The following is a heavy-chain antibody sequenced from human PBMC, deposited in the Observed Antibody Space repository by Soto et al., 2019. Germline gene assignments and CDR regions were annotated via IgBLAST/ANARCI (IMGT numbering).Heavy chain of an antibody. CDR3: ARRARPDFYYMDV. Sequence: EVQLAESGGGLAQPGGSLRLSCAAAGFTLSGYAMDGVAQAPGKGLEYVSGISSNGVGTYFANSVQGRFTISRDNSKNTVYLQMGSLRPEDMAVYYCARRARPDFYYMDVWGKGTTVTVSS. CDR1: GFTLSGYA. CDR2: ISSNGVGT. D-gene: IGHD6-6*01. J-gene: IGHJ6*03. V-gene: IGHV3-64*01.